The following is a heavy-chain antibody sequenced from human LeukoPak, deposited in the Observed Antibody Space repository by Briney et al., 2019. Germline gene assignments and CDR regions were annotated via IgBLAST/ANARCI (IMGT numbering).Heavy chain of an antibody. V-gene: IGHV3-23*01. CDR2: ISGGGGST. CDR1: GFTFARHA. D-gene: IGHD5-12*01. J-gene: IGHJ4*02. CDR3: AREGGSCTSNSCSDYFDY. Sequence: SGGSLRLSCAGSGFTFARHALTWVRQAPGKGLEWVLTISGGGGSTHYADSVKGRFTISRDNSKDTVFLQMNNLRVEDTAIYYCAREGGSCTSNSCSDYFDYWGQGTLVTVSS.